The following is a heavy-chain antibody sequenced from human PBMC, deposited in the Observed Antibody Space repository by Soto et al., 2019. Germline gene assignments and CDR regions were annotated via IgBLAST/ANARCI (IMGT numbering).Heavy chain of an antibody. CDR2: ISYDGSNK. CDR1: GFTFSSYG. CDR3: AKDGTGDSSSPFDY. J-gene: IGHJ4*02. D-gene: IGHD6-6*01. V-gene: IGHV3-30*18. Sequence: QVQLVESGGGVVQPGRSLRLSCAASGFTFSSYGMHWVRQAPGKGLEWVAVISYDGSNKYYADSVKGRFTISRDNSKNTLYLQMNSLRAEDTAVYYCAKDGTGDSSSPFDYWGQGTLVTVSS.